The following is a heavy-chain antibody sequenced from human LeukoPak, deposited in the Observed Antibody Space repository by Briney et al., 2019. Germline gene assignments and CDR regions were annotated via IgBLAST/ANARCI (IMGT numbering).Heavy chain of an antibody. D-gene: IGHD2-2*01. V-gene: IGHV3-21*01. J-gene: IGHJ4*02. CDR3: ARGNAPQPFDS. CDR2: ISSYDGGYM. Sequence: GGSLRLSCAASGFTFSSYSMHWVRQAPGKGLEWVSSISSYDGGYMYYSDSVKGRFTISRDNAKNSLYLQMNSLRAEDTAVYYCARGNAPQPFDSWGQGTLVTVS. CDR1: GFTFSSYS.